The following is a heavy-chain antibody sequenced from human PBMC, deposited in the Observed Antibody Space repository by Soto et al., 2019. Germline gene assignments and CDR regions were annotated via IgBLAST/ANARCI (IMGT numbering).Heavy chain of an antibody. CDR2: INHSGST. CDR3: ARGGSYRSFFVY. CDR1: GGTCIGYY. D-gene: IGHD3-16*02. J-gene: IGHJ4*02. V-gene: IGHV4-34*01. Sequence: SETLSLTCTVYGGTCIGYYWSWIRQPPGKGLEWIGEINHSGSTNYNPSLKSRVTISVDTSKNQFSLKLSSVTAADTAVYYCARGGSYRSFFVYWGQGTLVTISS.